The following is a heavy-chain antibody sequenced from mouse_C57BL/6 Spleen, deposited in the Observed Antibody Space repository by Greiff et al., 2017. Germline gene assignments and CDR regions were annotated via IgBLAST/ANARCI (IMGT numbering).Heavy chain of an antibody. J-gene: IGHJ4*01. Sequence: LVESVAELVRPGASVKLSCTASGFNIKNTYMHWVKQRPEQGLEWIGRIDPANGNTKYAPKFPGKATITADTSSNTAYLQLSSLTSEDTAIYYCARSRYYGSSYAMEYWGPGTSVTVSS. V-gene: IGHV14-3*01. CDR1: GFNIKNTY. CDR3: ARSRYYGSSYAMEY. D-gene: IGHD1-1*01. CDR2: IDPANGNT.